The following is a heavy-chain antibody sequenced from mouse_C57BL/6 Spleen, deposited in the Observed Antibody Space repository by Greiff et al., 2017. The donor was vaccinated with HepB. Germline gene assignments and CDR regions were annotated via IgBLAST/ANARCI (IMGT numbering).Heavy chain of an antibody. CDR3: ASQLGSYAMDY. Sequence: EVKLQQSGPVLVKPGASVKMSCKASGYTFTDYYMNWVKQSHGKSLEWIGVINPYNGGTSYNQKFKGKATLTVDKSSSTAYMELNSLTSEDSAVYYCASQLGSYAMDYWGQGTSVTVSS. D-gene: IGHD4-1*02. V-gene: IGHV1-19*01. CDR1: GYTFTDYY. J-gene: IGHJ4*01. CDR2: INPYNGGT.